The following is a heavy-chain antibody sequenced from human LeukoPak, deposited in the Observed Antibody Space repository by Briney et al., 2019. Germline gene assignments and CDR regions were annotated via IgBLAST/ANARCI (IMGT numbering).Heavy chain of an antibody. CDR3: ARRIAAAGTPADY. D-gene: IGHD6-13*01. V-gene: IGHV1-2*02. Sequence: GASVKVSCKASGYTFTGYYMHWVRQAPGQGLEWMGWINPNSGGTNYAQKFQGRVTMTRDTSISTAYMELSRLRSDDTAVYYCARRIAAAGTPADYWGQGTLVTVSS. CDR2: INPNSGGT. CDR1: GYTFTGYY. J-gene: IGHJ4*02.